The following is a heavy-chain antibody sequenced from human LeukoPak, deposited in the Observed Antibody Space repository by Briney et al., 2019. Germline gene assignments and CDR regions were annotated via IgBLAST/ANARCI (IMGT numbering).Heavy chain of an antibody. CDR3: ADDGHTGMAVYHFDY. D-gene: IGHD5-18*01. CDR1: GFTFSSYA. Sequence: GGSLRLSCAASGFTFSSYAMHWVRQAPGKGLEWVAVISYDGSNKYYADSVKGRFTISRDNSKNTLYLQMNSLRAEETAVYYCADDGHTGMAVYHFDYWGQGALVTVSS. CDR2: ISYDGSNK. J-gene: IGHJ4*02. V-gene: IGHV3-30*04.